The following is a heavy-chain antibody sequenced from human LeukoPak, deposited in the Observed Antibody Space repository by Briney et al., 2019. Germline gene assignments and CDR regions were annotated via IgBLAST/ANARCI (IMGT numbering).Heavy chain of an antibody. J-gene: IGHJ4*02. CDR2: ISAYNGNT. V-gene: IGHV1-18*04. Sequence: GASVKVSCKASGYTFTGYYMHWVRQAPGQGLEWMGWISAYNGNTNYAQKLQGRVTMTTDTSTSTAYMELRSLRSDDTAVYYCARDLAEGAEWLLVDYWGQGTLVTVSS. D-gene: IGHD3-3*01. CDR1: GYTFTGYY. CDR3: ARDLAEGAEWLLVDY.